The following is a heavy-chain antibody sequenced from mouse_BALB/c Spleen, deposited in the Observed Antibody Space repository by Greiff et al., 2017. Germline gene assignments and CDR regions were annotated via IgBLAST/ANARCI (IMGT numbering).Heavy chain of an antibody. D-gene: IGHD2-3*01. V-gene: IGHV3-6*02. CDR1: GYSITSCYY. Sequence: QLQQSGPGLVKPSQSLSLTCSVTGYSITSCYYWNWIRQFPGNKLEWMGYISYDGSNNYNPSLKNRISITRDTSKNQFFLKLNSVTTEDTATYYCARGGLLRFAWFAYWGQGTLVTVSA. J-gene: IGHJ3*01. CDR3: ARGGLLRFAWFAY. CDR2: ISYDGSN.